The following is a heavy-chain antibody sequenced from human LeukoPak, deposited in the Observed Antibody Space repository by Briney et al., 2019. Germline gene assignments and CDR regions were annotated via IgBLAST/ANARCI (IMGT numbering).Heavy chain of an antibody. D-gene: IGHD3-3*01. Sequence: SETLSLTCAVYGGSFSGYYWSWIRQPPGKGLEWIGEINHSGSTNYNPSLKSRVTISVDPSKNQFSLKLSSVTAADTAVYYCARGGVVIIRRFDYWGQGTLVTVSS. V-gene: IGHV4-34*01. J-gene: IGHJ4*02. CDR2: INHSGST. CDR1: GGSFSGYY. CDR3: ARGGVVIIRRFDY.